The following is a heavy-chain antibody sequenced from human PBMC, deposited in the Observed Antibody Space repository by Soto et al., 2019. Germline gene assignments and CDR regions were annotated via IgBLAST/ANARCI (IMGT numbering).Heavy chain of an antibody. Sequence: PGGSLRLSCAASGFPFSTYAMSWVRQAPGKGLEWVSNIINSGTDTYYADSMKGRFTISRDNAKNSLYLQMNSLRDEDTAVYYCARCNYAFGDAFDIWGQGTMVTVSS. D-gene: IGHD3-16*01. CDR3: ARCNYAFGDAFDI. V-gene: IGHV3-48*02. CDR1: GFPFSTYA. CDR2: IINSGTDT. J-gene: IGHJ3*02.